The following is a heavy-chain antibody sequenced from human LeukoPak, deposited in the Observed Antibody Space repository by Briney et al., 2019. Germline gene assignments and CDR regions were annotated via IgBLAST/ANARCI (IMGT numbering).Heavy chain of an antibody. CDR2: IYSGGTP. Sequence: PGGSLRLSCAASGFTVSSNYMNWVRQAPGKGLEWVSLIYSGGTPSYANTVKGRFTISRDNSKNTLYLQMNSLRVEDTAVYYCAKGGNALDYWGQGTLVTVSS. J-gene: IGHJ4*02. CDR3: AKGGNALDY. D-gene: IGHD4-23*01. V-gene: IGHV3-66*01. CDR1: GFTVSSNY.